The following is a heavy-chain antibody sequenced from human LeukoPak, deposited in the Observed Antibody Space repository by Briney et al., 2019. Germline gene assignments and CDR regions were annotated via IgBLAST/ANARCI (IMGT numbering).Heavy chain of an antibody. CDR1: GFTVSSNY. Sequence: GGSLRLSCVASGFTVSSNYMSWVRQAPGKGLEWVSSISSSSSYIYYADSVKGRFTVSRDNAKNSLYLQMNSLRAEDTAVYYCARVETTGSHWGQGTLVTISS. CDR3: ARVETTGSH. J-gene: IGHJ4*02. CDR2: ISSSSSYI. V-gene: IGHV3-21*01. D-gene: IGHD4-11*01.